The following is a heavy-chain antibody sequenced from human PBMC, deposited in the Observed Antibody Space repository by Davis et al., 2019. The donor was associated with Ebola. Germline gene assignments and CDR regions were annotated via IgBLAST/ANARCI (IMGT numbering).Heavy chain of an antibody. V-gene: IGHV4-59*01. CDR2: IYYGKST. J-gene: IGHJ6*02. CDR3: ARGLMVRGVILYYGLDV. D-gene: IGHD3-10*01. Sequence: SETLSLTCSVSGDSISRYYWSWIRQPPGKGLEWIGYIYYGKSTNYSPSLKTRVTISTDTSKNQFSLKLTSVTAADTAVYYCARGLMVRGVILYYGLDVWGQGTTVAVSS. CDR1: GDSISRYY.